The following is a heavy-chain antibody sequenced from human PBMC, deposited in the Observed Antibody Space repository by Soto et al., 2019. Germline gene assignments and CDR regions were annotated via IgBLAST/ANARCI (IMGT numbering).Heavy chain of an antibody. CDR1: GGTFSSYA. CDR3: ARGGGGGSYVSDS. J-gene: IGHJ4*02. Sequence: QVQLVQSGAEVQKPGSSVKVSCKASGGTFSSYAISWVRQAPGQGLEWMGGIIPIFGTTNYAQKFQGRVTITGEKSRNTAYMGLSSLRSEDTAVYNWARGGGGGSYVSDSGAQEPLVPVSS. CDR2: IIPIFGTT. V-gene: IGHV1-69*06. D-gene: IGHD3-16*01.